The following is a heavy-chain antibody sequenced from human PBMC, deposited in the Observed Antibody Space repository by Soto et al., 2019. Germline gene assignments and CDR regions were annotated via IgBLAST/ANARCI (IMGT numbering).Heavy chain of an antibody. V-gene: IGHV3-74*01. J-gene: IGHJ4*02. D-gene: IGHD3-16*01. CDR3: ARALNYHDYGY. CDR1: GFIFSSYW. CDR2: INSDGSTT. Sequence: WGSLRLSCAASGFIFSSYWMHWVRQGPWKGLVWVARINSDGSTTNYADSVKGRFTISRDNAKNTLYVQMNSLRAEDTAVYYCARALNYHDYGYWGQGTLVTVSS.